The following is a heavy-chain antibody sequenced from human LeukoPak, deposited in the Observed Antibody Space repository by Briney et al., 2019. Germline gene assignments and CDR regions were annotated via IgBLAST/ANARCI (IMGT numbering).Heavy chain of an antibody. CDR2: INHSGVT. D-gene: IGHD3-22*01. CDR1: GGSFSAYY. V-gene: IGHV4-34*01. J-gene: IGHJ4*02. Sequence: PSETLSLTCGVYGGSFSAYYWSWVRQPPGKGLEWIGDINHSGVTNYNPPLKSRVTITVDTANNHFSQKLSSVTAADTAVYYCARGRMYFYDSSGYSYHCLDSWGQGTLVTVSS. CDR3: ARGRMYFYDSSGYSYHCLDS.